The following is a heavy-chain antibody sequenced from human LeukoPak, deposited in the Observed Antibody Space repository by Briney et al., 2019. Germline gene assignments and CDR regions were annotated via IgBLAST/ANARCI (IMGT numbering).Heavy chain of an antibody. V-gene: IGHV3-53*01. CDR2: IYSGDTT. CDR1: GFTVSSNY. CDR3: ARVRGFGGPPDS. Sequence: HPGGSLRLSCAASGFTVSSNYMSWVRQAPGKGLEWVSVIYSGDTTYYAESVKGRFTISRDNSKNTLYLQMNSLRAEDTAVYFCARVRGFGGPPDSWGQGTLVTVSS. J-gene: IGHJ4*02. D-gene: IGHD2-15*01.